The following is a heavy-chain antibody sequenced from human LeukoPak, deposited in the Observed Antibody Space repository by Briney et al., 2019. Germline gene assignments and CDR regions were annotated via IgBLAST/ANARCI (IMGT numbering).Heavy chain of an antibody. CDR1: GYSFTSYW. CDR3: ARPPVGDWLTPDY. CDR2: IYPGDSDT. Sequence: GESLKISCKGSGYSFTSYWIGWVRQMPGKGLECMGIIYPGDSDTRYSPSFQGQVTISADKPISTAYLQWSSLKASDTAMYYCARPPVGDWLTPDYWGQGTLVTVSS. V-gene: IGHV5-51*01. D-gene: IGHD2-21*02. J-gene: IGHJ4*02.